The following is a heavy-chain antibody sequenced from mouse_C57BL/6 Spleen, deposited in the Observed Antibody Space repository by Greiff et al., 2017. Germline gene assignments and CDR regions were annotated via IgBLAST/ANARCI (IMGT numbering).Heavy chain of an antibody. J-gene: IGHJ2*01. Sequence: EVQLQQSGPELVKPGASVKISCKASGYSFTGYYMNWVKQSPEKSLEWIGEINPSTGGTTYNQKFTAKATLTVDKSASTAYMQLKSLTSEDSAVYYCARWASYGQREGALFDYWGQGTTLTVSS. D-gene: IGHD1-2*01. CDR1: GYSFTGYY. CDR2: INPSTGGT. CDR3: ARWASYGQREGALFDY. V-gene: IGHV1-42*01.